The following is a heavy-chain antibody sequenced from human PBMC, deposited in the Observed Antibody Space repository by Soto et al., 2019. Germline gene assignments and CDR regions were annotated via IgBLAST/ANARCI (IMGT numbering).Heavy chain of an antibody. Sequence: SETLSLTCTVSGYSISSGYYWGWIRQPPGKGLEWIGSIYHSGSTYYNPSLKSRVTISVDTSKNQFSLKLSSVTAADTAVYYCAALWSTDYWGQGTLVTVSS. CDR1: GYSISSGYY. D-gene: IGHD3-3*01. CDR3: AALWSTDY. J-gene: IGHJ4*02. V-gene: IGHV4-38-2*02. CDR2: IYHSGST.